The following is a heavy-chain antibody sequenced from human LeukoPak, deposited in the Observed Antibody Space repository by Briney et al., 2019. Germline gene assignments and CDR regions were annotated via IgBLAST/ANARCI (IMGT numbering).Heavy chain of an antibody. V-gene: IGHV4-4*07. CDR3: ARKDGDY. Sequence: SETLSLTCTVSGASISAFHWTWFRQPAGKGLEWIGLIYSSGSTLFNPSLKSRVVMSVDLTKNQLSLKLTSVTAADTAMYYCARKDGDYWGRGTLVTVSS. CDR1: GASISAFH. CDR2: IYSSGST. J-gene: IGHJ4*02.